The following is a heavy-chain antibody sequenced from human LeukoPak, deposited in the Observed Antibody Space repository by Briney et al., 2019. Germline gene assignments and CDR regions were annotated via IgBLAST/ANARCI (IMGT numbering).Heavy chain of an antibody. CDR2: INPNSGGT. J-gene: IGHJ6*03. V-gene: IGHV1-2*02. CDR3: ARSGLRYYDFWSGHYDYYYYMDV. CDR1: GYTFTGYY. Sequence: ASVKVSCKASGYTFTGYYMHWVRQAPGQGLEWMGWINPNSGGTNYAQKFQGRVTMTRDTSISTAYMELSRLRSDDTAVYYCARSGLRYYDFWSGHYDYYYYMDVWGKGTTVTVSS. D-gene: IGHD3-3*01.